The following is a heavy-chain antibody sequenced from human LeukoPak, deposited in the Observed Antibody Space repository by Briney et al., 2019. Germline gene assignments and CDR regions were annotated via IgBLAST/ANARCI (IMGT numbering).Heavy chain of an antibody. V-gene: IGHV4-39*07. CDR2: IYDSGST. CDR3: AREPGGYSYGYKRYYGMDV. J-gene: IGHJ6*02. D-gene: IGHD5-18*01. CDR1: GGSIRSSYYY. Sequence: SETLSLTCTVSGGSIRSSYYYWGWIRQPPGKGLEWIGSIYDSGSTYYNPSLKSRVTISVDTSKNQFSLKLSSVTAADTAVYYCAREPGGYSYGYKRYYGMDVWGQGTTVTVSS.